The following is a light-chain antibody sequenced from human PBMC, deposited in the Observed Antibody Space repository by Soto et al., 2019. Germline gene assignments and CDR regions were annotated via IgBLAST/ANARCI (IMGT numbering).Light chain of an antibody. CDR2: AAF. CDR3: QQYGYSRWT. CDR1: QSVRSNY. Sequence: ELVLTQAPGTLSLSPGERATLSCRASQSVRSNYLAWYQHKPGQAPRLLIYAAFSRATGIPDRFSGSGSGTDFTLTINRLETADFAVYYCQQYGYSRWTFGQGTKVDIK. V-gene: IGKV3-20*01. J-gene: IGKJ1*01.